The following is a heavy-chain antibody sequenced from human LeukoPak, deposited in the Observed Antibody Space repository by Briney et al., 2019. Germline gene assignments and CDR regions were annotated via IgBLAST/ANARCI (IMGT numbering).Heavy chain of an antibody. Sequence: SETLSLTCTVSGGSIDSSSYYWDWIRQPPGKGLEWLGNIYYSGTTFYTSSLKSRVTISTDMSKNQSSLRLTSVTAADTAVYYCARQRADYFYHYMDVWGKGTTVIVSS. V-gene: IGHV4-39*01. CDR2: IYYSGTT. CDR1: GGSIDSSSYY. J-gene: IGHJ6*03. CDR3: ARQRADYFYHYMDV.